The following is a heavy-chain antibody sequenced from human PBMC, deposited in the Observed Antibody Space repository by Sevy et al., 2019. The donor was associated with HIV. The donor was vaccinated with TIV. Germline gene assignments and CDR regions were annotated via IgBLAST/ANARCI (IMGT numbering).Heavy chain of an antibody. CDR1: GYTLTGYY. J-gene: IGHJ6*02. CDR2: INPNSGGT. Sequence: ASVKVSCKASGYTLTGYYMHWVRLAPRQGLEWIGWINPNSGGTNYAQKFQGWVTMTRDTSITTAYMELSRLRSDDTAVYYCTRDRTYSSAWFGNYYYDMDVWGQGSTVTVSS. CDR3: TRDRTYSSAWFGNYYYDMDV. V-gene: IGHV1-2*04. D-gene: IGHD6-19*01.